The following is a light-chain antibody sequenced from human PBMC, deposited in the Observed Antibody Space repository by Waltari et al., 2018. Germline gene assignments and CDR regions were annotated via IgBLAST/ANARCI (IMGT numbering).Light chain of an antibody. CDR2: RAS. J-gene: IGKJ1*01. Sequence: EIVLTQSPGTASLSPGERVTLSCRARQTVGSSSLAWYQQKPGQAPRLVIYRASRRATGIPDRFSGSGSGTDFSLTISRLEAEDFAVYYCQQHGTLPATFGQGTKVEIK. CDR1: QTVGSSS. CDR3: QQHGTLPAT. V-gene: IGKV3-20*01.